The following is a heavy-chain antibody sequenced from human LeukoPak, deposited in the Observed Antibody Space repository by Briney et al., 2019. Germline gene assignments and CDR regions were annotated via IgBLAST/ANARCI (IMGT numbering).Heavy chain of an antibody. J-gene: IGHJ4*02. CDR3: AKNLHHDSHDF. V-gene: IGHV3-7*01. CDR1: GFIFSNSW. D-gene: IGHD3-3*01. CDR2: MDQDGKEK. Sequence: PGGSLRLSCAASGFIFSNSWMSWFRQVPGKGLEWVANMDQDGKEKNYVASVKGRFTISRDNTKNSLFLQMNSLTAEDTAVYYCAKNLHHDSHDFWGRGALVTVSS.